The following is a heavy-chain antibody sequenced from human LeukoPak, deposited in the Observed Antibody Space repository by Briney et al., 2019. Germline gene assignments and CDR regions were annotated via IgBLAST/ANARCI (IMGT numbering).Heavy chain of an antibody. Sequence: SQTLSLTCTVSGGSISSGDYYWRWIRQPPGKGLEWIGYIYYSGSTYYNPSLKSRVTISVDTSKNQFSLKLSSVTAADTAVYYCARDHNWNWFDPWGQGTLVTVSP. V-gene: IGHV4-30-4*08. CDR1: GGSISSGDYY. J-gene: IGHJ5*02. CDR2: IYYSGST. D-gene: IGHD1-20*01. CDR3: ARDHNWNWFDP.